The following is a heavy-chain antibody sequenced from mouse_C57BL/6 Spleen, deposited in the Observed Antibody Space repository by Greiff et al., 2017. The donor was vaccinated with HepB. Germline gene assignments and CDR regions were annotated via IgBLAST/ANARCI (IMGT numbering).Heavy chain of an antibody. V-gene: IGHV5-9*01. D-gene: IGHD2-5*01. CDR2: ISGGGGNT. J-gene: IGHJ2*01. Sequence: DVMLVESGGGLVKPGGSLKLSCAASGFTFSSYTMSWVRQTPEKRLEWVATISGGGGNTYYPDSVKGRFTISRDNAKNTLYLQMSSLRSEDTALYYCAREAYYSNYLGYFDYWGQGTTLTVSS. CDR1: GFTFSSYT. CDR3: AREAYYSNYLGYFDY.